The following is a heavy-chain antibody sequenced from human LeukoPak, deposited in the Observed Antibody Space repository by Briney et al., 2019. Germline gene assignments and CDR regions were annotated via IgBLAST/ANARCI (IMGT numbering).Heavy chain of an antibody. V-gene: IGHV3-53*01. CDR3: ATTPWQHAHY. Sequence: GGSLRLSCAASGFTVSGNYMNWVRQAPGKGLEWVSIIYPNGYTYYADSVKGRFTISRDNSKNTLYLQMNSLRAEDTAVYYCATTPWQHAHYWGQGTLVTVSS. CDR2: IYPNGYT. CDR1: GFTVSGNY. J-gene: IGHJ4*02. D-gene: IGHD5-12*01.